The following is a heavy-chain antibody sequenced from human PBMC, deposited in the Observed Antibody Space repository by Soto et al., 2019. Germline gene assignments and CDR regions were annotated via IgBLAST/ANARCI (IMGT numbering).Heavy chain of an antibody. J-gene: IGHJ4*02. V-gene: IGHV3-21*01. CDR2: ISSSSRYI. CDR3: ARASSGSSWTYYFDY. Sequence: EVQLVEAGGGLVKPGASLRLSCEASGFTFSSYSMNWVRQAPGKGLEWVSSISSSSRYIYYPDSVKGRFTISRDNAKNSLYLQMNSLRGEDTAVYYCARASSGSSWTYYFDYWGQGTLVAVSS. CDR1: GFTFSSYS. D-gene: IGHD1-26*01.